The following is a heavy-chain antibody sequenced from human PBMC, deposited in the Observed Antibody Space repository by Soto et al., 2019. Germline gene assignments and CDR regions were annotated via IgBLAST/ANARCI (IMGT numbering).Heavy chain of an antibody. J-gene: IGHJ4*02. CDR2: IYYSGST. CDR3: ARGGYYDSSGYYGY. D-gene: IGHD3-22*01. CDR1: GGSISSGGYY. V-gene: IGHV4-31*03. Sequence: SETLSLTCTVSGGSISSGGYYWSWIRQHPGKGLEWIGYIYYSGSTYYNPSLRSRVTISVDTSKNQFSLKLSSVTAADTAVYYCARGGYYDSSGYYGYWGQGTLVTVSS.